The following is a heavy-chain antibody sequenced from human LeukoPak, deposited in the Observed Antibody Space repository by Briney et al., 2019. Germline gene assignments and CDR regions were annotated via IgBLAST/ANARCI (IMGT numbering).Heavy chain of an antibody. CDR3: ARLTMVRGVILHFDY. V-gene: IGHV1-2*02. CDR1: GYTFTGYY. CDR2: INPNSGGT. Sequence: ASVKVSCKASGYTFTGYYMHWVRQAPGQGLEWMGWINPNSGGTNYAQKFQGRVTMTRDTSISTAYMELSRLRSDDTAVYYCARLTMVRGVILHFDYWGQGTLVTVSS. D-gene: IGHD3-10*01. J-gene: IGHJ4*02.